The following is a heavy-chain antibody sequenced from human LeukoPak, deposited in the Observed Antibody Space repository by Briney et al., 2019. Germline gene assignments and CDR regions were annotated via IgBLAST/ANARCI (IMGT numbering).Heavy chain of an antibody. CDR3: AKDPSSGFADGDDFDI. J-gene: IGHJ3*02. CDR1: GFSFSYYA. Sequence: GGSLRLSCAASGFSFSYYAMSWVPRAPGKGRECVSGISSGGGTTHYEDSVKGRVTISRDNSKTTLYLLMNSLRAEDTAVYFCAKDPSSGFADGDDFDIWGQGTMVTVSS. D-gene: IGHD3-10*01. CDR2: ISSGGGTT. V-gene: IGHV3-23*01.